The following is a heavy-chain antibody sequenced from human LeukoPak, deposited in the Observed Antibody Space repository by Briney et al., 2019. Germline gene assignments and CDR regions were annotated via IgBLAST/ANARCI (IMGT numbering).Heavy chain of an antibody. CDR2: IYYRGST. V-gene: IGHV4-59*01. CDR1: GGSISSYY. D-gene: IGHD5-24*01. Sequence: SETLSLTCTVSGGSISSYYWSWIRQPPGKGLEWIGYIYYRGSTNYNPSLKSRVTISVDTSKNQFSLKLTSVTAADTAVYYCARDGYNSGYYFYYMDVWGKGTTVTVSS. CDR3: ARDGYNSGYYFYYMDV. J-gene: IGHJ6*03.